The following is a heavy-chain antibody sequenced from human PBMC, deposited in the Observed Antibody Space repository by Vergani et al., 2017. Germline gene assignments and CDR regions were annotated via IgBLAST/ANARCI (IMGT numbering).Heavy chain of an antibody. CDR2: SRNKARSYTT. CDR1: EFTFRDYY. D-gene: IGHD2-2*01. V-gene: IGHV3-72*01. CDR3: AREYSSTSGRAFDF. J-gene: IGHJ3*01. Sequence: VQLVESGGGLVKPGGSLRLSCAASEFTFRDYYMSWVRQGPGKGLEWVGRSRNKARSYTTEYSASVKGRFTISRDDSRNSLYLQMNSLKTEDTAVYYCAREYSSTSGRAFDFWGQGTKVTVSS.